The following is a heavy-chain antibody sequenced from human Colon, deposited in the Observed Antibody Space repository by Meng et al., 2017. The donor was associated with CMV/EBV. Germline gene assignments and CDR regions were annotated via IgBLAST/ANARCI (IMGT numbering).Heavy chain of an antibody. D-gene: IGHD2-2*01. CDR1: GYTFTSYG. Sequence: ASVKVSCKASGYTFTSYGISWVRQAPGQGLEWMGWISAYNGNTNYAQKLQGRVTMTTDTSTSTAYMELRSLRSDDTAVYYCARDLGVPAALEGLRYYYYGMDVWGQGTTVTVSS. CDR2: ISAYNGNT. V-gene: IGHV1-18*01. CDR3: ARDLGVPAALEGLRYYYYGMDV. J-gene: IGHJ6*02.